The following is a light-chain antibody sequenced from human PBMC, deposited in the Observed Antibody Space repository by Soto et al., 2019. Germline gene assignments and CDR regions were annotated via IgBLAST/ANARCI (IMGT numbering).Light chain of an antibody. CDR3: QQYGNSLPWT. CDR2: GAS. V-gene: IGKV3-20*01. CDR1: QIVSNNY. J-gene: IGKJ1*01. Sequence: EIVLTQSPGTLSLSPGEGATLSCRASQIVSNNYLAWYQQKPGQAPRLLVYGASRRATGIPDRFSGSGSGTDFTLPISRLEPEDLAVYYCQQYGNSLPWTFGQGTKVEIK.